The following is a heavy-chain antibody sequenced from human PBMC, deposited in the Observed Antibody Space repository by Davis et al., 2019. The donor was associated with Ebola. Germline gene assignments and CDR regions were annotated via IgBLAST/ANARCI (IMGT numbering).Heavy chain of an antibody. D-gene: IGHD1-7*01. V-gene: IGHV3-30*03. CDR1: GFTFSNYD. CDR2: ISYDGSHK. Sequence: GESLKISCAASGFTFSNYDMHWVRQAPGKGLEWVAVISYDGSHKFYADSVKDRFTVSRDDSKNTLYLQMNSLRVEDTAVYYCAGNYAKSAFDMWGPGTMVTVSS. J-gene: IGHJ3*02. CDR3: AGNYAKSAFDM.